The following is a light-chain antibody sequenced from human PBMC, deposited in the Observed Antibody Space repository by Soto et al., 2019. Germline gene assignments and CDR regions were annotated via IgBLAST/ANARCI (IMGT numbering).Light chain of an antibody. CDR3: QQYSIWRT. Sequence: EIEMTQSPATLSLAPGGRVTLSCRASESVSTNLSWYQQKAGQAPRLLIYGASTRGTGIPARFSGSGSGTEFTITISSLQSEDFAVYYCQQYSIWRTFGQGTKVDIK. CDR2: GAS. J-gene: IGKJ1*01. V-gene: IGKV3-15*01. CDR1: ESVSTN.